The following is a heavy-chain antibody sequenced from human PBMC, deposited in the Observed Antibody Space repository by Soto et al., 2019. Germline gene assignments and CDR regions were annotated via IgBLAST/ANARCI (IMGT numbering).Heavy chain of an antibody. J-gene: IGHJ4*02. CDR3: ARERQYEPLLY. V-gene: IGHV1-18*01. CDR2: VSAYNRNT. CDR1: GYTFTNYG. D-gene: IGHD2-2*01. Sequence: QVKLVQSGVEVKKPGASVKVSCQASGYTFTNYGITWLRQAPGQGLEWMGWVSAYNRNTNYAQRFQDRVTMTTDTSTRTAYMELRNLKSDDTAIYFCARERQYEPLLYWGQGTLVTVSS.